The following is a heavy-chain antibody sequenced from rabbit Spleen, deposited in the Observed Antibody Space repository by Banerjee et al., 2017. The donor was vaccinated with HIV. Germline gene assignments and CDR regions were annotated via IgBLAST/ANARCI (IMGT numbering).Heavy chain of an antibody. D-gene: IGHD6-1*01. CDR2: IDAGTGGVT. CDR3: ARASNSDGRVYARGFGL. V-gene: IGHV1S40*01. CDR1: GVSFSYSSY. Sequence: QSLEESGGDLVKPGASLTLTCTASGVSFSYSSYMCWVRQAPGKGLEWIACIDAGTGGVTYYASWAKGRFTISKASSTTVTLQMTSLTVADTATYFCARASNSDGRVYARGFGLWGPGTLVTVS. J-gene: IGHJ4*01.